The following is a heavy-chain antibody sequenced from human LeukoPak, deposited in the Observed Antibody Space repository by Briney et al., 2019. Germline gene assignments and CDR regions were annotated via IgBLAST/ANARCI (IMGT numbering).Heavy chain of an antibody. J-gene: IGHJ5*02. CDR3: ARAPPIVVVPAATWGWFDP. CDR2: IYTSGST. V-gene: IGHV4-4*09. D-gene: IGHD2-2*01. Sequence: SETLSLTCTVSGGSISSYYWSWIRQPPGEGLEWIGYIYTSGSTNYNPSLKSRVTISVDTSKNQFSLKLSSVTAADTAVYYCARAPPIVVVPAATWGWFDPWGQGTLVTVSS. CDR1: GGSISSYY.